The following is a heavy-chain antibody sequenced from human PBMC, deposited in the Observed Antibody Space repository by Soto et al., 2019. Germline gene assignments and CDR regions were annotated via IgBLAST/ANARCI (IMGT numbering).Heavy chain of an antibody. V-gene: IGHV3-23*01. CDR3: ARGSGYYDFWSGVYYYYGMDV. CDR2: ISGSGGST. CDR1: GFTFSNYA. J-gene: IGHJ6*02. Sequence: GGSLRLSCAASGFTFSNYAMSWVRQAPGKGLEWVSAISGSGGSTYYADSVKGRFTLSRDNSKNTLYLQMNSLRAEDTAVYYCARGSGYYDFWSGVYYYYGMDVWGQGTTVTVSS. D-gene: IGHD3-3*01.